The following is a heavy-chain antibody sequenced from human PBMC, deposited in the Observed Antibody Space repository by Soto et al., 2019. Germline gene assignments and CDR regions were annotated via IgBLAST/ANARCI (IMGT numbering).Heavy chain of an antibody. V-gene: IGHV4-59*01. Sequence: QVQLQESGPGQVKPSETLSLKCTISGGSISVYYWSWIRQPPGQALEWIGYIYDSGSPYYNPSLRSRVIISADTSKNQNSLELTSATAADTAVYYCARGVGSSPPRYWGRGTLVTVSS. CDR2: IYDSGSP. J-gene: IGHJ4*02. D-gene: IGHD1-26*01. CDR3: ARGVGSSPPRY. CDR1: GGSISVYY.